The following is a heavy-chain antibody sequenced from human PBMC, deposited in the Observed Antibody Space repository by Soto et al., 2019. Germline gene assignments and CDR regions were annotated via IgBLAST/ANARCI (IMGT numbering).Heavy chain of an antibody. CDR2: ISFDGSNK. CDR1: GFTFSNYA. CDR3: AKGGVGSTSNAFDI. Sequence: QVQLVESGGGVVQPGRSLRLSCAASGFTFSNYALHWVRQAPGRGLEWVALISFDGSNKYYADSVKGRFTISRDNSKNTLYLQMKSLRAENTAVYYCAKGGVGSTSNAFDIWGQGTMVTVSS. V-gene: IGHV3-30*04. J-gene: IGHJ3*02. D-gene: IGHD1-26*01.